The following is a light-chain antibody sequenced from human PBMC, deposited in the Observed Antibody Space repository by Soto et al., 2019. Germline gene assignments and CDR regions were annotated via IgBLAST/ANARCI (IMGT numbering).Light chain of an antibody. Sequence: QAVVTQAPSLTVSPGGTVTLTCGSSTGPVTSTHYPYWFQQKPGQAPTTLIYDTNNKHSWTPARFSGSLLGGKGALTLSGARPEDEAVYYCLLSYGNVVLFGGGTKLTVL. CDR1: TGPVTSTHY. V-gene: IGLV7-46*01. CDR2: DTN. CDR3: LLSYGNVVL. J-gene: IGLJ2*01.